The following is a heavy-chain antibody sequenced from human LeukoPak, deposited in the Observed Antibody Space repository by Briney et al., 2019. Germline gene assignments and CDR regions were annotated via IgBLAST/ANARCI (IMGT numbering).Heavy chain of an antibody. D-gene: IGHD4-11*01. CDR3: ARDGPTTYYYYYGMDV. CDR1: GFTFSSYA. V-gene: IGHV3-30-3*01. Sequence: PGGSPRLSCAASGFTFSSYAMHWVRQAPGKGLEWVAVISYDGSNKYYADSVKGRFTISRDNSKNTLYLQMNSLRAEDTAVYYCARDGPTTYYYYYGMDVWGQGTTVTVSS. J-gene: IGHJ6*02. CDR2: ISYDGSNK.